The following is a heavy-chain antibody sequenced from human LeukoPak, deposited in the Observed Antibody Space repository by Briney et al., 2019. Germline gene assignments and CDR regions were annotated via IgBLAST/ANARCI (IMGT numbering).Heavy chain of an antibody. J-gene: IGHJ4*02. CDR3: ARRRRVNFDY. D-gene: IGHD3-10*01. V-gene: IGHV4-30-2*01. CDR2: IYHSGST. CDR1: GGSISSGGYS. Sequence: PSETLPLTCAVSGGSISSGGYSWSWLRQPPGQGLEWIGYIYHSGSTYYNPSLKSRVTISVDRSKNQFPLKLSSVTAADTAVYYCARRRRVNFDYWGQGTLVTVSS.